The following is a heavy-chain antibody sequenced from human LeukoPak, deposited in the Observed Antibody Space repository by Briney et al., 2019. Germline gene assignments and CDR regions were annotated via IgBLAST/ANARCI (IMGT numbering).Heavy chain of an antibody. CDR1: GGSISSSSYY. CDR3: ARNTLRYFDWASFGY. V-gene: IGHV4-39*01. CDR2: IYYSGST. Sequence: SETLSLTCTVSGGSISSSSYYWGWIRQPPGKGLEWIGSIYYSGSTYYNPSLKSRVTISVDTSKNQFSLKLSSVTAADTAVYYCARNTLRYFDWASFGYWGQGTLVTVSS. D-gene: IGHD3-9*01. J-gene: IGHJ4*02.